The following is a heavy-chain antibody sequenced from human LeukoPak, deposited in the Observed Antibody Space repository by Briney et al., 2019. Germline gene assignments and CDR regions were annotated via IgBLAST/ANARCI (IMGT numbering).Heavy chain of an antibody. D-gene: IGHD6-19*01. CDR3: ARGAQSSSGWVSDY. V-gene: IGHV3-53*01. J-gene: IGHJ4*02. CDR1: GFTVSSNY. CDR2: IYSGGST. Sequence: TGGSLRLSCAASGFTVSSNYMSWVRQAPGKGLEWVSVIYSGGSTYYADSVKGRFTISRDNSKNTLYLQMNSLRAEDTAVYYCARGAQSSSGWVSDYWGQGTLVTVSS.